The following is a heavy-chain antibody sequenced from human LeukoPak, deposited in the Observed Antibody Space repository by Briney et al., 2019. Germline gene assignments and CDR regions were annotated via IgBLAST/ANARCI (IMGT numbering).Heavy chain of an antibody. Sequence: SQTLSLTCTVSGGPISSGSYYWSWIRQPAGKGLEWIGRIYTSGSTNYNPSLKSRVTISVDTSKNQFSLKLSSVTAADTAVYYCAREEPHDAFDIWGQGTMVTVSS. V-gene: IGHV4-61*02. D-gene: IGHD1-26*01. CDR2: IYTSGST. CDR1: GGPISSGSYY. J-gene: IGHJ3*02. CDR3: AREEPHDAFDI.